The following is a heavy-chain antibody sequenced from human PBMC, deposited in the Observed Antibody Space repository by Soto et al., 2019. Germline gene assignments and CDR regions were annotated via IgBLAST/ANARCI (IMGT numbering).Heavy chain of an antibody. Sequence: GGSLRLSCAASGFTFSSYWMSWVRQAPGKGLEWVANIKQDGSGKYYVDSVKGRFTISRDNAKNSLYLQMNSLRAEDTAVYYCARAGTRIGSWFDPWGQGTLVTVSS. D-gene: IGHD1-7*01. CDR2: IKQDGSGK. J-gene: IGHJ5*02. CDR1: GFTFSSYW. CDR3: ARAGTRIGSWFDP. V-gene: IGHV3-7*05.